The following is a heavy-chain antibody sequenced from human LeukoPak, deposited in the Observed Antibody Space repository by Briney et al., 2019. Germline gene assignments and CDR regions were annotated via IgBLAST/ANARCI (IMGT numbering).Heavy chain of an antibody. CDR3: AGTPGIATAGQFDY. D-gene: IGHD6-13*01. CDR2: INHSGST. CDR1: GGSFSGYY. V-gene: IGHV4-34*01. Sequence: PSETLSLTCAVYGGSFSGYYWSWIRQPPGKGLEWIGEINHSGSTNYNPSLKSRVTISVDTSKNQFSLKLSSVTAADTAVYYCAGTPGIATAGQFDYWGQGTLVTVSS. J-gene: IGHJ4*02.